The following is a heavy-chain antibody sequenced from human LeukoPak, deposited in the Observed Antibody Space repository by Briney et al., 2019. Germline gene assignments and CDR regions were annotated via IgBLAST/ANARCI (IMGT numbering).Heavy chain of an antibody. D-gene: IGHD3-22*01. J-gene: IGHJ4*02. Sequence: GGSLRLSCAASGFTVSSNYMSWVRQAPGKGLEWVSVIYSGGSTYYADSVKGRFTISRDNSKNTLYLQMNSLRAEDTAVYYCARDGYYYDSSGYYSLDYWGQGTLVTVSS. CDR3: ARDGYYYDSSGYYSLDY. CDR2: IYSGGST. CDR1: GFTVSSNY. V-gene: IGHV3-66*01.